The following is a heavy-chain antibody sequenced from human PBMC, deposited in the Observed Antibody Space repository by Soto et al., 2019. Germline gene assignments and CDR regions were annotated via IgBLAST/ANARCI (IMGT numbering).Heavy chain of an antibody. V-gene: IGHV1-3*01. D-gene: IGHD2-2*01. CDR3: ARTDGTSSSSSYCAY. CDR1: GYTFTSYA. J-gene: IGHJ4*02. Sequence: ASVKVSCKASGYTFTSYAMHWVRQAPGQRLEWMGWINAGNGNTKYSQQFQGRVTMTRDTSTSTVYMELSSLRSEDTAVYYCARTDGTSSSSSYCAYWGQGTLVTVSS. CDR2: INAGNGNT.